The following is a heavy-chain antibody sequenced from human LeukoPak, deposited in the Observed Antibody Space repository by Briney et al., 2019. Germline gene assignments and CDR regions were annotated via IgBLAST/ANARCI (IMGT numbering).Heavy chain of an antibody. CDR3: AKELVPAANWFDP. V-gene: IGHV3-23*01. CDR1: GFSFSNYA. CDR2: IGGSIGST. J-gene: IGHJ5*02. D-gene: IGHD2-2*01. Sequence: GGSLRLSCAASGFSFSNYAMSWVRQGPGKGLEWVSAIGGSIGSTFYTDSVKGRFTISRDNSKNTLYLQMNSLRAEDTAVYYCAKELVPAANWFDPWGQGTLVTVSS.